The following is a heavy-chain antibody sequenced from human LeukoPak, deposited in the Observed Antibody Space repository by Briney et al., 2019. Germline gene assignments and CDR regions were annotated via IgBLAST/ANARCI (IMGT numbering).Heavy chain of an antibody. Sequence: GGSLRLSCAASGFTFSSYGMHWVRQAPGKGLEWVAVIWYDGSNKYYADSVKGRFTISRDNSKNTLYLQMNSLRAEDTAVYYCAGPVVGATGWGQGTLVTVSS. D-gene: IGHD1-26*01. CDR2: IWYDGSNK. CDR1: GFTFSSYG. J-gene: IGHJ4*02. CDR3: AGPVVGATG. V-gene: IGHV3-33*01.